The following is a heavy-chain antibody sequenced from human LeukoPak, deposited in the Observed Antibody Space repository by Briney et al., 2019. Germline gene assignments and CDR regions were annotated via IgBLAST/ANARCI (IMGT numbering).Heavy chain of an antibody. D-gene: IGHD3-22*01. Sequence: SETLSLTCTVSGGSISSSYWSWIRQPPGKGLEWIGYIYYSGSTNYNPSLKSRVTISVDTSKNQFSLKLSSVTAADTAVYYCTRGSIAYYYMDVWGKGTTVTISS. CDR1: GGSISSSY. V-gene: IGHV4-59*01. J-gene: IGHJ6*03. CDR2: IYYSGST. CDR3: TRGSIAYYYMDV.